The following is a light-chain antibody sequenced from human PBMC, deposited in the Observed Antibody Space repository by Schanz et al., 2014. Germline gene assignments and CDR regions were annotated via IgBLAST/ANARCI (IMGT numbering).Light chain of an antibody. CDR2: EGS. CDR1: SSDVGSYNL. J-gene: IGLJ3*02. CDR3: SSYAGSYTWL. V-gene: IGLV2-23*01. Sequence: QSALTQPASVSGSPGQSITISCTGTSSDVGSYNLVSWYQQHPGKAPKLMIYEGSKRPSGVSNRFSGSKSGNTASLTISGLQAEDEADYYCSSYAGSYTWLFGGGTKLTVL.